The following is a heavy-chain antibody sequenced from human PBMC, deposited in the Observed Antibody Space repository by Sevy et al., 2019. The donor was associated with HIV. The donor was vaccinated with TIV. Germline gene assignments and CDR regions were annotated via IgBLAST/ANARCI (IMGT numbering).Heavy chain of an antibody. CDR3: AKDYEYYDSSGHYYEGPFAFDT. D-gene: IGHD3-22*01. CDR1: GFTFSSYA. Sequence: GGSLRLSCAASGFTFSSYAMSWVRQAPGKGLEWVSAISGVGRSTFYADSVKGRFTISRDNSKNMMYVQMNRLRAEDTAIYYCAKDYEYYDSSGHYYEGPFAFDTWGQGTMVTVSS. J-gene: IGHJ3*02. CDR2: ISGVGRST. V-gene: IGHV3-23*01.